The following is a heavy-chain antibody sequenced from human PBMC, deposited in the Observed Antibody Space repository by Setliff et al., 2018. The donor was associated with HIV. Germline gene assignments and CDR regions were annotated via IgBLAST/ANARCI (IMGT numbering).Heavy chain of an antibody. V-gene: IGHV3-11*04. D-gene: IGHD5-18*01. CDR2: ISSSGSNI. J-gene: IGHJ6*02. CDR1: GFAFSDYY. Sequence: GSLRLSCAASGFAFSDYYMSWIRQAPGKGLEWISYISSSGSNIYYTDSVKGRFTVSRDNAKNSLFLQMNSLRAEDTAVYYCARVDTDMIVGAMDVWGQGTTVTVSS. CDR3: ARVDTDMIVGAMDV.